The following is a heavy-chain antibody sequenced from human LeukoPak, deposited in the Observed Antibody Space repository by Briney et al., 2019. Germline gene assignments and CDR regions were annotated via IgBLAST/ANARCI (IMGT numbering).Heavy chain of an antibody. CDR1: GGSISSISYY. CDR3: DRGFWSGYDLDY. J-gene: IGHJ4*02. V-gene: IGHV4-39*01. Sequence: PSETLSLTCTVSGGSISSISYYWGCLRQPPGKGLEWIGSIYYSGSTYYNPSLKSRATITEDTSKNQFFLKLSSVAVADSDVYYCDRGFWSGYDLDYWGQGAMVTVAS. D-gene: IGHD3-3*01. CDR2: IYYSGST.